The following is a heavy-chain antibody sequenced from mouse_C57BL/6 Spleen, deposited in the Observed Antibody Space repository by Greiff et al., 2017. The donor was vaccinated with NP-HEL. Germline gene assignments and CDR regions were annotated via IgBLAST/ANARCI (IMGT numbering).Heavy chain of an antibody. V-gene: IGHV1-66*01. CDR2: IYPGSGNT. D-gene: IGHD2-3*01. Sequence: QVQLKQSGPELVKPGASVKISCKASGYSFTSYYIHWVKQRPGQGLEWIGWIYPGSGNTKYNEKFKGKATLTADTSSSTAYMQLSSLTSEDSAVYYCARETDGYFDYWGQGTTLTVSS. J-gene: IGHJ2*01. CDR1: GYSFTSYY. CDR3: ARETDGYFDY.